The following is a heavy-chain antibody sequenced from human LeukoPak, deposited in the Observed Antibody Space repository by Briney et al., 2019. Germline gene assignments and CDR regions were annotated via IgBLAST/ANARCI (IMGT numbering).Heavy chain of an antibody. Sequence: GGSLRLSCAASGFTVSSNYMSWVRQAPGKGLEWVSVIYSGGSTYYADSVEGRFTISRDNSKNTLYLQMNSLRAEDTAVYYCARDSSYDYGMDVWGQGTTVTVSS. D-gene: IGHD5-18*01. CDR2: IYSGGST. CDR3: ARDSSYDYGMDV. J-gene: IGHJ6*02. V-gene: IGHV3-66*01. CDR1: GFTVSSNY.